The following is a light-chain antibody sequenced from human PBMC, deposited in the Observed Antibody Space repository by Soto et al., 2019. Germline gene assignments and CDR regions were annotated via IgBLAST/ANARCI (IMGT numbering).Light chain of an antibody. CDR3: MQGTQWPYT. Sequence: DVGLTQSPLSLPVTLGQPASISCKSSQSLVYRNGNTYLSWFQQRPGQSPRPLIYEVSNRASGVPDRFSGSGSGTDFTLKISGVEAEDVGVYYCMQGTQWPYTFGQGTKLEIK. J-gene: IGKJ2*01. V-gene: IGKV2-30*01. CDR1: QSLVYRNGNTY. CDR2: EVS.